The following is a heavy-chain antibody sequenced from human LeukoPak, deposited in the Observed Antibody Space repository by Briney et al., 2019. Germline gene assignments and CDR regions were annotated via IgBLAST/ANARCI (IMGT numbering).Heavy chain of an antibody. CDR2: ISGSGATT. CDR3: AKDYAYYYGSGIGGFDY. J-gene: IGHJ4*02. D-gene: IGHD3-10*01. V-gene: IGHV3-23*01. Sequence: PGGSLRLSCAASAFTFSSYAMSWVRQAPGKGLEWVSAISGSGATTYYADSVKGRFTISRDKSNNTLYLQMNSLRAEDTAVYYCAKDYAYYYGSGIGGFDYWGQGTLVTVSS. CDR1: AFTFSSYA.